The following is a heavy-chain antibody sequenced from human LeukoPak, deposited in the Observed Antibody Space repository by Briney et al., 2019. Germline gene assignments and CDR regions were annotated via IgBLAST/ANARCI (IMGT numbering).Heavy chain of an antibody. CDR2: ISGNGGYT. CDR1: GFTFSSDA. V-gene: IGHV3-23*01. CDR3: AKGNNGCYDS. D-gene: IGHD2-15*01. J-gene: IGHJ4*02. Sequence: GGSLRLSCAASGFTFSSDAMSWVRQAPGKGLEWVSSISGNGGYTYHADSVRGRFTISRDNSKNTLYMQMNSLRAEDTAVYYCAKGNNGCYDSWGQGTLVTVSS.